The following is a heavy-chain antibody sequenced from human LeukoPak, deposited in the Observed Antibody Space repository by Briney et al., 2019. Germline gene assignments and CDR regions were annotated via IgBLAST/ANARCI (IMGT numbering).Heavy chain of an antibody. Sequence: SETLSLACSVSGGSISSSSYYWGWIRQPPGKGLEWIGSIYYSGSTYYNPSLKSRVTISVDTSKNQFSLKLSSVTAADTAVYYCARVSGYDWESFYDYWGQGTLVTVSS. CDR1: GGSISSSSYY. D-gene: IGHD5-12*01. J-gene: IGHJ4*02. V-gene: IGHV4-39*07. CDR3: ARVSGYDWESFYDY. CDR2: IYYSGST.